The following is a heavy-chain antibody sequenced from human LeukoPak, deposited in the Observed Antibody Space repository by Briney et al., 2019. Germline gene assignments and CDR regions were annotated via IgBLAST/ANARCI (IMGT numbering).Heavy chain of an antibody. Sequence: GGSLRLSCAASGFTFSTDAMDWVRQAPGKGLEWVAFISYDGSNEYYADSVKGRFTISRDNSDNTLYLQMNSLRAEDTAVYYCARDPYSSSWRFYLDYWGQGTLVTVSS. CDR1: GFTFSTDA. CDR3: ARDPYSSSWRFYLDY. CDR2: ISYDGSNE. V-gene: IGHV3-30-3*01. J-gene: IGHJ4*02. D-gene: IGHD6-13*01.